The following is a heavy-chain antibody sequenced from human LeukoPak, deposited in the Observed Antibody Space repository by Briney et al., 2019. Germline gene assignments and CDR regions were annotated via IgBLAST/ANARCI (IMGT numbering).Heavy chain of an antibody. D-gene: IGHD3-22*01. CDR1: GFTFVDYA. CDR3: DPQHYDIGGDWDFDY. Sequence: CLRLSSAAPGFTFVDYAMHLVRQAPRKSLERVSGVSGNSGGIDYADSVKSRFTISRDNAKNSRYLQISSLRDEDTALYYSDPQHYDIGGDWDFDYCGQGTLVTVSS. CDR2: VSGNSGGI. V-gene: IGHV3-9*01. J-gene: IGHJ4*02.